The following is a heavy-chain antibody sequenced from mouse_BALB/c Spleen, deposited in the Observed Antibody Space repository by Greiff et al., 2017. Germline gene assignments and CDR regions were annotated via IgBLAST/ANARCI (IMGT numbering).Heavy chain of an antibody. D-gene: IGHD2-4*01. CDR1: GYTFTDYY. CDR2: IYPGSGNT. CDR3: ARTMITTGYYFDY. J-gene: IGHJ2*01. Sequence: QVQLKQSGAELARPGASVKLSCKASGYTFTDYYINWVKQRTGQGLEWIGEIYPGSGNTYYNEKFKGKATLTADKSSSTAYMQLSSLTSEDSAVYFCARTMITTGYYFDYWGQGTTLTVSS. V-gene: IGHV1-77*01.